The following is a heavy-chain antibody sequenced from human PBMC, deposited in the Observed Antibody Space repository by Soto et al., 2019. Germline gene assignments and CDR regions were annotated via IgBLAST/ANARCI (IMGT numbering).Heavy chain of an antibody. V-gene: IGHV3-23*01. CDR1: GFTFSSYA. D-gene: IGHD5-18*01. J-gene: IGHJ6*02. CDR3: VKREYSYGQRYYYYGMDV. Sequence: GGSLRLSCAASGFTFSSYAMSWVRQAPGKGLEWVSAISGSGDNTYYADSVKGRFTISRDNSKNTLYLQMNSLRAEDTAVYYCVKREYSYGQRYYYYGMDVWGQGTTVTVSS. CDR2: ISGSGDNT.